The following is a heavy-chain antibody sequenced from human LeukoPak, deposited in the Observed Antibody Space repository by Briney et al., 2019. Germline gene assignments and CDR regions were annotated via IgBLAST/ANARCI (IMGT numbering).Heavy chain of an antibody. CDR2: VYLGDSESHT. J-gene: IGHJ4*02. V-gene: IGHV5-51*01. CDR1: GYSDTSYR. CDR3: ARRDNYDSGNYWGAFHY. D-gene: IGHD3-10*01. Sequence: LKLPCKGSGYSDTSYRMGGMRQLPGKGLEGMGVVYLGDSESHTKYRAYLQGQVTISADKSISTAYPQWSSLKASDTAIYYYARRDNYDSGNYWGAFHYWGQGTLVTVSS.